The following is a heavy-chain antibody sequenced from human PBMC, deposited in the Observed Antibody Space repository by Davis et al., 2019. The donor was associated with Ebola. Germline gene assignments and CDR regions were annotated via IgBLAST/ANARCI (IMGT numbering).Heavy chain of an antibody. Sequence: SETLSLTCAVSGGSISSSNWWSWVRQPPGKGLEWIGEIYHSGSTNYNPSLKSRVTISVDKSKNQFSLKLSSVTAADTAVYYCASLGWVYYDFWSGYSNYGMDVWGQGTTVTVSS. V-gene: IGHV4-4*02. CDR3: ASLGWVYYDFWSGYSNYGMDV. CDR1: GGSISSSNW. CDR2: IYHSGST. J-gene: IGHJ6*02. D-gene: IGHD3-3*01.